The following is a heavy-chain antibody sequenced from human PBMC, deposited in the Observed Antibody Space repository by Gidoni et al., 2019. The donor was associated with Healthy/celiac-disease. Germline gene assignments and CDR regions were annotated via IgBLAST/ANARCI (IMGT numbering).Heavy chain of an antibody. CDR1: GFTFSSYS. CDR3: ARGISPPGSYIFPSDY. J-gene: IGHJ4*02. CDR2: ISSSSSYI. Sequence: EVQLVESGGGLVKPGGSLRLSCAASGFTFSSYSMNWVRQAPGKGLEWVSSISSSSSYIYYADSVKGRFTISRDNAKNSLYLQMNSLRAEDTAVYYCARGISPPGSYIFPSDYWGQGTLVTVSS. V-gene: IGHV3-21*01. D-gene: IGHD3-10*01.